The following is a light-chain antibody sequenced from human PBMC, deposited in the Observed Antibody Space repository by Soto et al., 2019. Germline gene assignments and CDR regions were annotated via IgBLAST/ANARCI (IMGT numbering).Light chain of an antibody. J-gene: IGKJ4*01. CDR3: QQRSNWPT. CDR2: DAS. Sequence: EIVLTQSPATLSLSPGERATLSCRAIQSVSSYLACYQQKPGQAPRLLIYDASNRATGIPARFSGSGSGTDFTLTISSLEPEDFAVYYCQQRSNWPTFGGGTKVEIK. CDR1: QSVSSY. V-gene: IGKV3-11*01.